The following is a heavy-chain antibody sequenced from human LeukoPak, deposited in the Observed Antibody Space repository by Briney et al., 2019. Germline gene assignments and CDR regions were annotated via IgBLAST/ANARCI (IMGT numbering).Heavy chain of an antibody. CDR3: ARNYYDSSGYYDDWYFDL. CDR1: GGSISSYY. Sequence: SETLSLTCTVSGGSISSYYWSWIRQPPGKGPEWIGYIYYSGSTNYNPSLKSRVTIPVDTSKNRFSLRLSSVTAADTAVYSCARNYYDSSGYYDDWYFDLWGRGTLVTVSS. V-gene: IGHV4-59*01. J-gene: IGHJ2*01. CDR2: IYYSGST. D-gene: IGHD3-22*01.